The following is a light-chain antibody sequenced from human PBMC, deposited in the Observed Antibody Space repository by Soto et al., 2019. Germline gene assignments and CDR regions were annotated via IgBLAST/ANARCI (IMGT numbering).Light chain of an antibody. Sequence: QSVLTQPPSASGSPGQSVTISCTGTSSDVGGYNYVSWYQQHPGKAPKLLIYEVTKRPSGVPDRFSGSKSGNTASLTVSGLQPEDEGDYYCSSYAGTAYIFGTGTKSPS. CDR1: SSDVGGYNY. J-gene: IGLJ1*01. CDR2: EVT. CDR3: SSYAGTAYI. V-gene: IGLV2-8*01.